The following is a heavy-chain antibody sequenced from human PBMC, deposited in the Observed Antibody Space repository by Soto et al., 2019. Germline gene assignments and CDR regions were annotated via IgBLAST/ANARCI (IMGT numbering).Heavy chain of an antibody. CDR2: ISSSRSYI. J-gene: IGHJ4*02. D-gene: IGHD6-13*01. V-gene: IGHV3-21*01. CDR3: ARDPGYSSSWYLFDY. CDR1: GFTFSSYS. Sequence: PGGSLRLSCAASGFTFSSYSMNWVRQAPGKGLEWVASISSSRSYIYYADSVKGRFTISRDNAKNSLYLQMNSLRAEDPAVYYCARDPGYSSSWYLFDYWGQGTLVTVSS.